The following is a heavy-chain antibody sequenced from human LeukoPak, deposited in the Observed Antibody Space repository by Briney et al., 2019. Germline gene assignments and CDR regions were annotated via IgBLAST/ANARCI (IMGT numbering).Heavy chain of an antibody. V-gene: IGHV3-23*01. CDR2: ISGGGSRT. J-gene: IGHJ4*02. D-gene: IGHD3-9*01. Sequence: GGSLRLSCAASGFTFSSYDMSWVRQAPGKGLEWVSAISGGGSRTYYADSVKGRFTISRDNSKNTLYLQMNSLRAEDTAVYYWAKRNWFFDYWGQGTLVTVSS. CDR3: AKRNWFFDY. CDR1: GFTFSSYD.